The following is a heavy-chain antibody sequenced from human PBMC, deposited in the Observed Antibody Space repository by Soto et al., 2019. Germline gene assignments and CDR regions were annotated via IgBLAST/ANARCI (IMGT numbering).Heavy chain of an antibody. CDR3: ARELLSSSSEDYYYGMDV. CDR2: IKQDGSEK. CDR1: GFTFSSYW. Sequence: GGSLRLSCAASGFTFSSYWMSWGRQAPGKGLEWVANIKQDGSEKYYVDSVKGRFTISRDNAKNSLYLQMNSLRAEDTAVYYCARELLSSSSEDYYYGMDVWGQGTTVTVSS. J-gene: IGHJ6*02. V-gene: IGHV3-7*01. D-gene: IGHD6-6*01.